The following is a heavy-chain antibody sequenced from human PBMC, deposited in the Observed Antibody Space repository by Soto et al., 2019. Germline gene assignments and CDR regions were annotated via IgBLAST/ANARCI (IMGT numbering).Heavy chain of an antibody. CDR3: ARVDGYYDSSGYSEGEGYWFDP. D-gene: IGHD3-22*01. CDR1: GGSISSGDYY. V-gene: IGHV4-30-4*01. J-gene: IGHJ5*02. CDR2: IYYSGST. Sequence: QVQLQESGPGLVKPSQTLSLTCTVSGGSISSGDYYWSWIRQPPGKGLEWIGYIYYSGSTYYNPSLKSRVTISVDTSKNQFSLKLSSVTAADTAVYYCARVDGYYDSSGYSEGEGYWFDPWGQGTLVTASS.